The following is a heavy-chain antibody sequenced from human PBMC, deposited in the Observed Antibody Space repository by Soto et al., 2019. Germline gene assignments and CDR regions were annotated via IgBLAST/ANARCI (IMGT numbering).Heavy chain of an antibody. Sequence: GGSLRLSCAASGFTFSSYAMSWVRQAPGKGLEWVSAISGSNLYYGDSVKGRFSISRDHSNNRLYLQMNNLKVEDSAIYYCAKETRSRAVTAKRVNGRDVWGQ. CDR1: GFTFSSYA. D-gene: IGHD2-21*02. CDR3: AKETRSRAVTAKRVNGRDV. V-gene: IGHV3-23*01. CDR2: ISGSNL. J-gene: IGHJ6*02.